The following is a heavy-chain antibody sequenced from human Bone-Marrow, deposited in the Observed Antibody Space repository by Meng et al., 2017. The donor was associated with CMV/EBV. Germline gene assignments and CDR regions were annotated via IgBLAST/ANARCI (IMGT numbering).Heavy chain of an antibody. Sequence: LSLTCAASGFTVSSNYMSWVRQAPGKGLEWVSYINVYGSSMYYTDSVKGRFTISRDNAKSSLCLQMSSLRVEDTAVYYCARGGLYINGPPDAYDLWGQGTMVTVSS. CDR3: ARGGLYINGPPDAYDL. CDR1: GFTVSSNY. D-gene: IGHD2-8*01. V-gene: IGHV3-11*04. J-gene: IGHJ3*01. CDR2: INVYGSSM.